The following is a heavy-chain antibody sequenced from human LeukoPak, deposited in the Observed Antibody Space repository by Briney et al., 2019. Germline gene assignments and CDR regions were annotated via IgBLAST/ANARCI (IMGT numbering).Heavy chain of an antibody. D-gene: IGHD6-19*01. CDR2: ISWNSGSI. CDR1: GFTFDDYA. V-gene: IGHV3-9*01. Sequence: GGSLRLSRAASGFTFDDYAMHWVRQAPGKGLEWVSGISWNSGSIGYADSVKGRFTISRDNSKNTLYLQMNSLRAEDTAVYYCARDSIAVAGDPWGQGTLVTVSS. J-gene: IGHJ5*02. CDR3: ARDSIAVAGDP.